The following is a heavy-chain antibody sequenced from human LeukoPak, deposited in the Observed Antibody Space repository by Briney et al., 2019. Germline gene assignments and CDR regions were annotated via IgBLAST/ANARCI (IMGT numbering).Heavy chain of an antibody. CDR1: GGSISSGGYS. CDR3: ARDGGDILTGDYFDY. J-gene: IGHJ4*02. D-gene: IGHD3-9*01. CDR2: IYHSGST. V-gene: IGHV4-30-2*01. Sequence: SQTLSLTCAVSGGSISSGGYSWSWIRQPPGKGLEWIGYIYHSGSTYYNPSLKSRVTISVDRSKNQFSLKLGSVTAADTAVYYCARDGGDILTGDYFDYWGQGTLVTVSS.